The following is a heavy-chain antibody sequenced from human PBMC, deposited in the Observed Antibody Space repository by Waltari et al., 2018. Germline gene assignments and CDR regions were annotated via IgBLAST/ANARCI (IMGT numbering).Heavy chain of an antibody. CDR3: AYNYGDYYYYYMDV. J-gene: IGHJ6*03. V-gene: IGHV4-34*01. Sequence: QVQLQQWGAGLLKPSETLSLTCAGYGGSFSGYYWSWIRQPPGKGLEWIGEINHSGSTNYNPSLKSRVTISVDTSKNQFSLKLSSVTAADTAVYYCAYNYGDYYYYYMDVWGKGTTVTVSS. CDR2: INHSGST. CDR1: GGSFSGYY. D-gene: IGHD4-17*01.